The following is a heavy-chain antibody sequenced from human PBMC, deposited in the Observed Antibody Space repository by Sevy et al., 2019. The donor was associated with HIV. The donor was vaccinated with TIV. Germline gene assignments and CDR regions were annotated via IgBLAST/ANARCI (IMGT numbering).Heavy chain of an antibody. Sequence: GGSLRLSCAASGFTFSSHGMHWVRQAPGKGLEWVSSISSGSSYKKYGDSVKGRFTISRDNAKNSLYLQLNSLRAEDTAVYYCTRVDYYDTSGSHYWGQGTLVTISS. CDR3: TRVDYYDTSGSHY. D-gene: IGHD3-22*01. CDR1: GFTFSSHG. J-gene: IGHJ4*02. CDR2: ISSGSSYK. V-gene: IGHV3-21*01.